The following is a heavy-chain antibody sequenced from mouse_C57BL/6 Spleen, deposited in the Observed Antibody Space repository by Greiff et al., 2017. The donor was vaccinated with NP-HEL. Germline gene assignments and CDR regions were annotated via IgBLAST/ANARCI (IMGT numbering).Heavy chain of an antibody. CDR2: IWSGGST. CDR1: GFSLTSYG. CDR3: ARTDYYGSSYVGAMDY. Sequence: QVQLKESGPGLVQPSQSLSITCTVSGFSLTSYGVHWVRQSPGKGLEWLGVIWSGGSTDYNAAFISRLSISKDNSKSQVFFKMNSLQADDTAIYYCARTDYYGSSYVGAMDYWGQGTSVTVSS. V-gene: IGHV2-2*01. D-gene: IGHD1-1*01. J-gene: IGHJ4*01.